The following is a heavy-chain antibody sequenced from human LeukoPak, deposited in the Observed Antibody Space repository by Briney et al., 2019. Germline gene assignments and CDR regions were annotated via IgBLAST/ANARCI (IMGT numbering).Heavy chain of an antibody. Sequence: PGGSLRLSCAASGFTFKNFAMAWVRQAPGKGLEWVSSLGPGGTTFYADSVKGRFTISRDNSKNTLYLQMSSLRAEDTAVYYCARVDGYNSYFDYWGQGTLVTVSS. CDR1: GFTFKNFA. J-gene: IGHJ4*02. V-gene: IGHV3-23*01. CDR2: LGPGGTT. D-gene: IGHD5-24*01. CDR3: ARVDGYNSYFDY.